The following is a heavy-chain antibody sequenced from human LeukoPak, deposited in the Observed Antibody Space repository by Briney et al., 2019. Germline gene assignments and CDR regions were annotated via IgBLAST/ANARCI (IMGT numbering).Heavy chain of an antibody. CDR2: FYYSGST. Sequence: SETLSLTCTVSGGSNSRYHWSWIRQPPGKGLVWIGYFYYSGSTNYNPSLKSRVTISVDTSKNQFSLKLSSVTAADTAVYYCERANRYYYGSGTQGYYYYYGMDVWGQGTTVTVSS. V-gene: IGHV4-59*01. J-gene: IGHJ6*02. CDR3: ERANRYYYGSGTQGYYYYYGMDV. D-gene: IGHD3-10*01. CDR1: GGSNSRYH.